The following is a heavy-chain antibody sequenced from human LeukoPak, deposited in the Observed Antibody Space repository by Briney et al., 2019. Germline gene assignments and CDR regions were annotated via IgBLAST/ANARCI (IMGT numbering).Heavy chain of an antibody. Sequence: GGSLRLSCAASGFTFSSYGMHWVRQAPGKGLEWVALTSFDESNRGYADSVKGRFTISRDNSKNTLYLQMNSLRAEDTAVYYCAKLVDPWGQGTLVTVSS. J-gene: IGHJ5*02. V-gene: IGHV3-30*18. CDR2: TSFDESNR. CDR3: AKLVDP. CDR1: GFTFSSYG.